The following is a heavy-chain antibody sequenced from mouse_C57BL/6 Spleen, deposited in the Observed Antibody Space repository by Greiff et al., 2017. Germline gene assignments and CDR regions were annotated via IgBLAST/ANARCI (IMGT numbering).Heavy chain of an antibody. J-gene: IGHJ2*01. CDR2: ISDGGSYT. D-gene: IGHD4-1*01. Sequence: EVMLVESGGGLVKPGGSLKLSCAASGFTFSSYAMSWVRQTPEKRLEWVATISDGGSYTYYPDNVKGRVTISRDNAKNNLYLQMSHLKSEDTAMYYCARDLGYYFGYWGQGTTLTVSS. V-gene: IGHV5-4*01. CDR3: ARDLGYYFGY. CDR1: GFTFSSYA.